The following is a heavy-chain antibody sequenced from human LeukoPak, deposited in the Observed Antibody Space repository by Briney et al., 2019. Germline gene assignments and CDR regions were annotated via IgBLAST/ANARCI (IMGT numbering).Heavy chain of an antibody. V-gene: IGHV4-61*01. CDR1: GGSISSGSYY. CDR2: IYYSGST. CDR3: ARHGGVVRGEGSDAFDI. D-gene: IGHD3-10*01. Sequence: SQTLSLTCTVSGGSISSGSYYWSWIRQPPGKGLEWIGYGYIYYSGSTNYNPSLKSRITISIDTSKNQFSLKLTSVAAADTAVYYCARHGGVVRGEGSDAFDIWGQGTMVSVSS. J-gene: IGHJ3*02.